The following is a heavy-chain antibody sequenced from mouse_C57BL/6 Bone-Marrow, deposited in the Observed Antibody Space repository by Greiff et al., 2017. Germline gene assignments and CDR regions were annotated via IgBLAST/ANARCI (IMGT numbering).Heavy chain of an antibody. V-gene: IGHV1-69*01. Sequence: VQLQQSGAELVMPGASVKLSCKASGYTFTSYWMHWVKQRPGQGLEWIGEIDPSDSYTNYNQKFKGKSTLTVDKSSSTAYMQLSSLTSEDSAVYYCARGGGHDYGFAYWGQGTLVTVSA. D-gene: IGHD2-4*01. CDR2: IDPSDSYT. CDR1: GYTFTSYW. J-gene: IGHJ3*01. CDR3: ARGGGHDYGFAY.